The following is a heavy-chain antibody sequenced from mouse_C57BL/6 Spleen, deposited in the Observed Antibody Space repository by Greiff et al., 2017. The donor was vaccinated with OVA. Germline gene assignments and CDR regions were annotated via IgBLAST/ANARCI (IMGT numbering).Heavy chain of an antibody. V-gene: IGHV1-64*01. CDR2: IHPYSGST. Sequence: QVQLQQPGAELVKPGASVKLSCKASGYTFTSYWMHWVKQRPGQGLEWIGMIHPYSGSTNYNEKFKSKATLTVDKSSSTAYMQLSSLTSEDSAVYYCALYYGSSYKYFDVWGTGTTVTVSS. D-gene: IGHD1-1*01. J-gene: IGHJ1*03. CDR1: GYTFTSYW. CDR3: ALYYGSSYKYFDV.